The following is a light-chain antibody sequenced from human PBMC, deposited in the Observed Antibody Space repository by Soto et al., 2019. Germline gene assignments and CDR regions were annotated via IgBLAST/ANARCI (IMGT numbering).Light chain of an antibody. CDR2: EGS. CDR3: SSYTSSDTVV. V-gene: IGLV2-14*01. Sequence: QSVLTQPASVSGSPGQSITISCTGTSSDVGGYKYVSWYQQHPGKAPKLMIYEGSNRPSGVSNRFSGSKSGNMASLTISGLQAEDEAEYYCSSYTSSDTVVFGTGTKVTVL. J-gene: IGLJ1*01. CDR1: SSDVGGYKY.